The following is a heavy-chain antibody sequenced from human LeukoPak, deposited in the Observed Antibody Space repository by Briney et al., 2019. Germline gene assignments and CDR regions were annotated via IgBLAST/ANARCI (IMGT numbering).Heavy chain of an antibody. Sequence: SETLSLTCTVSGGSISSYYWSWIRQPPGKGLEWIGYIYYSGSTNYNPSLKSRVTISVDTSKNQFSLKLSSVTAADTAVYYCARRVLRGAFDIWGQGTMVTVSS. CDR1: GGSISSYY. CDR2: IYYSGST. CDR3: ARRVLRGAFDI. J-gene: IGHJ3*02. V-gene: IGHV4-59*08.